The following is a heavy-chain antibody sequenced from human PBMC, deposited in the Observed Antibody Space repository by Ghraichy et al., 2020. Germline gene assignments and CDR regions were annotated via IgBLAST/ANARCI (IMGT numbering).Heavy chain of an antibody. V-gene: IGHV3-23*01. Sequence: GGSLRLSCAVSGFTFSSYAMTWVRQAPGKGLEWVSSTSESGDRTYYADYVKGRFTISRDNSKNTVYLQMNSLRGEDTAVYYCAKVAAAYWSFDLWGRGTLVTVSS. CDR2: TSESGDRT. CDR1: GFTFSSYA. D-gene: IGHD6-25*01. CDR3: AKVAAAYWSFDL. J-gene: IGHJ2*01.